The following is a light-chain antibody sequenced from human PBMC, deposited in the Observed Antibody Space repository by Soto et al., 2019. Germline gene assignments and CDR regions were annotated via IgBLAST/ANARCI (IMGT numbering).Light chain of an antibody. V-gene: IGLV1-44*01. CDR3: AAWDDSLKAML. CDR2: SNA. CDR1: GSNIGENA. Sequence: VLTQPPSASGTPGQTVTISCSGSGSNIGENAVNWYQHLPGTAPQLLIYSNALRPSGVPHRFSGSKSGTAGSLAISGLQSEDEAHYYCAAWDDSLKAMLFGGGTKVTVL. J-gene: IGLJ3*02.